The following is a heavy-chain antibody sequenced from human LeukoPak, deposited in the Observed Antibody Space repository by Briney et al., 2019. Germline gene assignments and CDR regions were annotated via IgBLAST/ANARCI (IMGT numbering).Heavy chain of an antibody. Sequence: GGSLRLSCAASGFTFSSYAMSWVRQAPGKGLEWVSAISGSGGSTYYADSVKGRFTISRDNSKNTLYLQMNSLRAEDTAVYYCAKHYYDSSGYPEYFQHWGQGTLVTVSS. D-gene: IGHD3-22*01. J-gene: IGHJ1*01. CDR3: AKHYYDSSGYPEYFQH. CDR1: GFTFSSYA. CDR2: ISGSGGST. V-gene: IGHV3-23*01.